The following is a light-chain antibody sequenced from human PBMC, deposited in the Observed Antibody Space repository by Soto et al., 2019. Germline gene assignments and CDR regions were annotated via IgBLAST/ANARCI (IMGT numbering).Light chain of an antibody. Sequence: DVVMTQSPLSLPVTPGQAASISCRSSQSLVYSDGETYLTWIQQRPGQSPRRLIYKVSNRDSGVPDRFSGSGSGTNFTLKISRVEAEDVRVYYCMQGTHWPFTFGPGTKVDIK. V-gene: IGKV2-30*01. CDR2: KVS. J-gene: IGKJ3*01. CDR1: QSLVYSDGETY. CDR3: MQGTHWPFT.